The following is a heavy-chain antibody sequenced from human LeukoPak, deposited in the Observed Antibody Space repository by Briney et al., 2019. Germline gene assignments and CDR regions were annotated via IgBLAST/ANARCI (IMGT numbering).Heavy chain of an antibody. D-gene: IGHD3-22*01. CDR2: IIPILGIA. CDR3: ARGSYYDSSGYYYNNDY. Sequence: GASVKVSCKASGGTFSSYAISWVRQAPGQGLEWMGRIIPILGIANYAQKLQGRVTMTTDTSTSTAYMELRSLRSDDTAVYYCARGSYYDSSGYYYNNDYWGQGTLVTVSS. V-gene: IGHV1-69*04. CDR1: GGTFSSYA. J-gene: IGHJ4*02.